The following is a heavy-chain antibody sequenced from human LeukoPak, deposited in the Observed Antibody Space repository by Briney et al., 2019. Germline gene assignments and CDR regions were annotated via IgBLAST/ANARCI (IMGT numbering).Heavy chain of an antibody. CDR1: EFTFSTYC. D-gene: IGHD6-19*01. J-gene: IGHJ4*02. Sequence: GSLRLSCAASEFTFSTYCVSWVRQAPGKGLEWAANIKQDGSERYYVDSVKGRFTISRDNSKNTLYLQMNSLRPEDTAVFHCARGRAVTGSTVIDYWGQGTLVTVSS. CDR3: ARGRAVTGSTVIDY. V-gene: IGHV3-7*01. CDR2: IKQDGSER.